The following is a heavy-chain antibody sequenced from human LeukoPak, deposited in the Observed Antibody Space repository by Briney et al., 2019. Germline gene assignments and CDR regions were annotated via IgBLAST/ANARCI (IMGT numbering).Heavy chain of an antibody. D-gene: IGHD3-16*01. J-gene: IGHJ3*02. CDR2: MSTTGTST. Sequence: GGSLRLSCAASGFSLTCCAMSWVRQAPGKGLEWVSTMSTTGTSTFYADSVKGRFTISRDSSKNTLYLQMNSLRADDTAVYYCAKRGSANGWGAFDIWGQGTMVTVS. CDR1: GFSLTCCA. V-gene: IGHV3-23*01. CDR3: AKRGSANGWGAFDI.